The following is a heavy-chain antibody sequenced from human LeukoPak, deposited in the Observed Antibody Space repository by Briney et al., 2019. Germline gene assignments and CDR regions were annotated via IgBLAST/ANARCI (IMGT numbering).Heavy chain of an antibody. CDR2: IYSDDST. J-gene: IGHJ4*02. D-gene: IGHD2-15*01. CDR1: GFTFSSNY. Sequence: GGSLRLSCAASGFTFSSNYMSWVRQAPGKGLVWVSLIYSDDSTYYADSVKGRFSISCDNTKNTLYLQINSLRAEDAAVYYCARVQGSGQPRWYWGQGTLVTVSS. V-gene: IGHV3-66*01. CDR3: ARVQGSGQPRWY.